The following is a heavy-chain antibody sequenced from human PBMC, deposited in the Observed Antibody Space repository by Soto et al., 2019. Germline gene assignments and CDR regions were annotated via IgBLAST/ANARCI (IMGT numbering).Heavy chain of an antibody. J-gene: IGHJ6*02. CDR3: ARDTPAVACLFYSYYRMVV. Sequence: QVQLVQSGAEVKKPGASVKVSCKASGYTSTSYGISWVRQAPGQGLEWMGWISAYNGNTNYAQKLQGRVTMTTDTSTSTAYMELRRLRSDDTAVYYCARDTPAVACLFYSYYRMVVWGQGNTVTVFS. CDR1: GYTSTSYG. CDR2: ISAYNGNT. V-gene: IGHV1-18*04. D-gene: IGHD6-19*01.